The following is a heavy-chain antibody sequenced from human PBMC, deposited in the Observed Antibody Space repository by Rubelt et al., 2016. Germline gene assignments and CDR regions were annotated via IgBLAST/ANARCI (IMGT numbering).Heavy chain of an antibody. Sequence: QVHLVESGGGLVRTGGPLRLSCEASGFSFSDYYMSWIRQAPGKGLEWISYIASVGSDYTSYADSVKGRFTISRDNAKNSQFLQRRSLRVNDTAVYYCARVETDYGDKLDAFDIWGQGTMVTVSS. CDR3: ARVETDYGDKLDAFDI. J-gene: IGHJ3*02. CDR2: IASVGSDYT. D-gene: IGHD4/OR15-4a*01. V-gene: IGHV3-11*05. CDR1: GFSFSDYY.